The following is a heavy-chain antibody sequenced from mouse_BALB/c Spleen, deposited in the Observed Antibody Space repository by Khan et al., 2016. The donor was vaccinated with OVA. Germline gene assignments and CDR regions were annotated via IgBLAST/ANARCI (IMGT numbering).Heavy chain of an antibody. J-gene: IGHJ3*01. V-gene: IGHV8-11*01. CDR2: IWWNDNK. D-gene: IGHD2-1*01. Sequence: QVTLKESGPGILQPSQTLFLTCSFSGFSLSTYGVGVGWIRQPSGKGLEWLGHIWWNDNKSYNIALKSRLTISKDTSNSQVFLKSARMDTADTATYSCARIGNYGNYGAAYWGQGTLVTVSA. CDR3: ARIGNYGNYGAAY. CDR1: GFSLSTYGVG.